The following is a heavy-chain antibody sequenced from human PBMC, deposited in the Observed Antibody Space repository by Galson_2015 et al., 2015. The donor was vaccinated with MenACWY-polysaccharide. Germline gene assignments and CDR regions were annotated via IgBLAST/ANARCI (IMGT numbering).Heavy chain of an antibody. CDR3: ERGPNYGDRLDVFDA. J-gene: IGHJ4*02. Sequence: PLRLSCAGYEFTFDRHWMGWVRQVPGKGLEWVANIKRDGGEKYYVDSEKGRFTISRDNSKNSMFLQMNSLRTEDTAIYYCERGPNYGDRLDVFDAWGQGTLVTVSS. V-gene: IGHV3-7*03. CDR2: IKRDGGEK. CDR1: EFTFDRHW. D-gene: IGHD4-17*01.